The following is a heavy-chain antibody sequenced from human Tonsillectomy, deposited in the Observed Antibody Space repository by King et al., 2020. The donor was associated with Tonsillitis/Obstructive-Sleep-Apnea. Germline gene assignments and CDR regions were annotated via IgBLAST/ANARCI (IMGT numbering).Heavy chain of an antibody. Sequence: VQLVESGGGLVQPGGSLRLSCAASGFTVSSSYMSWVRQAPGKGLEWVSVIYSGGTTYYADSVKGRFTISRANSKNTLFLQMNSLRAEETAVYYCARDSPIPNSGYDPYDYYYMDVWGKGTTVTVSS. J-gene: IGHJ6*03. CDR1: GFTVSSSY. D-gene: IGHD5-12*01. V-gene: IGHV3-66*01. CDR2: IYSGGTT. CDR3: ARDSPIPNSGYDPYDYYYMDV.